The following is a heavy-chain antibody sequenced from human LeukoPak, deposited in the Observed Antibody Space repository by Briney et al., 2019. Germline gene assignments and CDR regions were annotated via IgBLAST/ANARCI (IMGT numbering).Heavy chain of an antibody. Sequence: PGGSLRLSCAASGFTFSDYWMHWVRQAPGKGLVWVSRIISDGSSASYADSVKGRFTISRDNSKNTLYLQMNSLRAEDTAVYYCAKDPTTVTTYPDYWGQGTLVTVSS. CDR1: GFTFSDYW. CDR2: IISDGSSA. D-gene: IGHD4-17*01. CDR3: AKDPTTVTTYPDY. V-gene: IGHV3-74*01. J-gene: IGHJ4*02.